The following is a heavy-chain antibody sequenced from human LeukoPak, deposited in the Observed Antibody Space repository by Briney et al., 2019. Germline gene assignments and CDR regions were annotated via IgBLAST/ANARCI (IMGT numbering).Heavy chain of an antibody. CDR2: IYYSGST. J-gene: IGHJ4*02. V-gene: IGHV4-39*01. Sequence: SETLSLTCTVSGGSISSSSYYWGWIRQPPGKGLEWIGSIYYSGSTYYNPSLKSRVTISVDTSKNQFSLKLSSVTAADTAVYYCARQEHGDFDYWGQGTLVTVSS. CDR3: ARQEHGDFDY. CDR1: GGSISSSSYY.